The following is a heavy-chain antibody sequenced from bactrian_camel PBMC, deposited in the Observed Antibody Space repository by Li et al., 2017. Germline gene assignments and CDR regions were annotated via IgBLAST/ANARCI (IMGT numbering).Heavy chain of an antibody. J-gene: IGHJ4*01. Sequence: VQLVESGGGLVQPGGSLRLSCAASGFTFTSYAMSWVRQAPGKGLEWVSAIDSAGETTYYADSMKGRFTISRDNAKDTVYLQLNSLKTEDTAVYYCAIGLFADFGLGLGTQVTVS. V-gene: IGHV3S40*01. CDR1: GFTFTSYA. D-gene: IGHD5*01. CDR2: IDSAGETT.